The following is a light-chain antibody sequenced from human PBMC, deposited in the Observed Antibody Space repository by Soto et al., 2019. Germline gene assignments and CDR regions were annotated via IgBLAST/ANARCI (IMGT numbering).Light chain of an antibody. CDR3: QQYGSSPYT. CDR2: GAS. V-gene: IGKV3-20*01. J-gene: IGKJ2*01. Sequence: ETVLTQSPGTLSLSPGDISTLSCRASKSVSNNYLGWYQQKPGQAPKLLIHGASSRATGIPDRFSGSGSGTDFTLTISSLEPEDSAAYYCQQYGSSPYTFGQGTKLEIK. CDR1: KSVSNNY.